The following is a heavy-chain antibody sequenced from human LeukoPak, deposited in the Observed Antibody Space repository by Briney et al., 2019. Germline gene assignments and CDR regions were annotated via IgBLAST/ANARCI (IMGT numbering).Heavy chain of an antibody. CDR1: GSRFNSYW. V-gene: IGHV5-51*01. J-gene: IGHJ4*02. CDR2: IYPGDSDA. Sequence: GESLQISCKGSGSRFNSYWIGWVRQMPGKGLKWMGIIYPGDSDARYSPSFQGQVTISADKSISTAYLQWSSLKASDTAMYYCARRRDLYSGSYYPFDYWGQGTLVTVSS. D-gene: IGHD1-26*01. CDR3: ARRRDLYSGSYYPFDY.